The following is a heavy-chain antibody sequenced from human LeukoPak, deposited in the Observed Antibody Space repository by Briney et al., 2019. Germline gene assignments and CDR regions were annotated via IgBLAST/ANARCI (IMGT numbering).Heavy chain of an antibody. CDR1: GFTFSSYA. CDR2: ISGSGGST. CDR3: AKGTLRYYDSSGYDFDY. V-gene: IGHV3-23*01. D-gene: IGHD3-22*01. Sequence: GGSLRLSCAASGFTFSSYAMSWVRQAPGKGLEWVSAISGSGGSTYYADSVKGRFTISRDNSKNTLYLQMNSLRAEDTAVYYFAKGTLRYYDSSGYDFDYWGQGTLVTVSS. J-gene: IGHJ4*02.